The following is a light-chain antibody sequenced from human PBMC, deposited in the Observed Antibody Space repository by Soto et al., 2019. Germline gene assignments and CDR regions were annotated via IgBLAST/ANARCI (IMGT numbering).Light chain of an antibody. CDR2: DVS. J-gene: IGKJ4*02. CDR1: PTARSY. Sequence: EVVFPQCPATVPLTIAEKATRSGRASPTARSYLAWYQQKPGQAPRLLIYDVSNRATGVPARFSGSGSQTDFSLTISGLESEDFAVYYCQQRSNWPLTVGGGTKVDI. V-gene: IGKV3-11*01. CDR3: QQRSNWPLT.